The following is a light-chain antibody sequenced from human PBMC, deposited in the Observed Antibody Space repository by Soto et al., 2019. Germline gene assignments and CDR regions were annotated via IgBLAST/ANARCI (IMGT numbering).Light chain of an antibody. CDR3: QQYDKYST. V-gene: IGKV1-9*01. CDR2: AAS. CDR1: QGISSY. J-gene: IGKJ1*01. Sequence: TQLTQSPSSLSASVGDRVTITCRASQGISSYLAWYQQKPGKAPKLLIYAASTLQSGVPSRFSGSGSGTDFTLTISSLQPEDFATYFCQQYDKYSTFGHGTKVDVK.